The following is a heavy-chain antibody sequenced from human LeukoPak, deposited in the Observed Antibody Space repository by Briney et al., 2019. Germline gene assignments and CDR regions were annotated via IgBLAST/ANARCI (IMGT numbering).Heavy chain of an antibody. Sequence: AGGSLRLSCAGSGYTFSSYAVNWVRQAPGKGLEWVSYISSSSSTIYHADSVKGRFTISRDNAKESLYLQMSSLRAEDTAVYYCARVDYYHYYMDVWGKGTTVTVSS. V-gene: IGHV3-48*04. CDR3: ARVDYYHYYMDV. CDR1: GYTFSSYA. J-gene: IGHJ6*03. CDR2: ISSSSSTI.